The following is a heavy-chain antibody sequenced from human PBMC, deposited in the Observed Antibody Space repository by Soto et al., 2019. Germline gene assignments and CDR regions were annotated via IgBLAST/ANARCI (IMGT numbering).Heavy chain of an antibody. CDR3: ARGPAGAKVDN. V-gene: IGHV4-30-4*01. CDR2: IYNSVNT. D-gene: IGHD6-19*01. Sequence: QVQLHESGPGLVKPSQTLSLTCTVSGCSISSDYYCWRWTRQSPEKGLEGIGYIYNSVNTYSNPSLSSRVTISVATSQSHFSLKLTSVPAAYTAVYYCARGPAGAKVDNWGQGTLVTVSS. CDR1: GCSISSDYYC. J-gene: IGHJ4*02.